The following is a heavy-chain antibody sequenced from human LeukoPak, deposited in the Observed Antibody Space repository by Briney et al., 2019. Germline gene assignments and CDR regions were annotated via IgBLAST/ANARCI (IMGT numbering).Heavy chain of an antibody. CDR1: GFTFSRYG. CDR3: AKDQQVGAAAYYFDS. J-gene: IGHJ4*02. V-gene: IGHV3-30*18. Sequence: GGSLRLSCAASGFTFSRYGLHWVRQAPGKGLEWVAVIANDGKDKKYADSVKGRFTISRDNSKSTLYLQMNSLRAEDTAVYYCAKDQQVGAAAYYFDSWGQRTLVTVSS. CDR2: IANDGKDK. D-gene: IGHD2-2*01.